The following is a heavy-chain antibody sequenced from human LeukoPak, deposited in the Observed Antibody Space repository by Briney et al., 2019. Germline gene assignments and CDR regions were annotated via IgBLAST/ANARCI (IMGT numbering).Heavy chain of an antibody. J-gene: IGHJ4*02. V-gene: IGHV3-48*01. Sequence: GGSLRLSCAASGFTFSSYSMNWVRLASGKGLEWVSYISSSSSTIYYADSVKGRFTISRDNAKNSLYLQMNSLRAEDTAVYYCATPFDYWGQGTLVTVSS. CDR1: GFTFSSYS. CDR3: ATPFDY. CDR2: ISSSSSTI.